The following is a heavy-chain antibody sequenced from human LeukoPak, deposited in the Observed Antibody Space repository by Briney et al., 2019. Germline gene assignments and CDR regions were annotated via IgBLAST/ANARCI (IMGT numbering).Heavy chain of an antibody. D-gene: IGHD5-18*01. CDR2: VSSSNTYI. CDR3: ARDTGVGYSYGYDY. CDR1: GFTFTSYC. Sequence: PGGSLRLSCAASGFTFTSYCMNWVRQAPGKGLEWVSCVSSSNTYIYYADSVKGRFTISRDNAKNSLYLQMNSLRAEDTAVYYCARDTGVGYSYGYDYWGQGTLVTVSS. V-gene: IGHV3-21*01. J-gene: IGHJ4*02.